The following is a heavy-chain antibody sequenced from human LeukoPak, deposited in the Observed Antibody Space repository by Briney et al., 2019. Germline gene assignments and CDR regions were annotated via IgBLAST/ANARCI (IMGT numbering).Heavy chain of an antibody. CDR1: GFIFRSYW. J-gene: IGHJ5*02. D-gene: IGHD3-9*01. CDR2: IKQDGSEK. V-gene: IGHV3-7*01. Sequence: GGSLRLSCAATGFIFRSYWINWVRQAPGKGLEWLAIIKQDGSEKHYKGSVEGRFTISRANAKNSLHLQMNSLRAEDTAVYYCAGGSGYLITSWGQGTLVTVSS. CDR3: AGGSGYLITS.